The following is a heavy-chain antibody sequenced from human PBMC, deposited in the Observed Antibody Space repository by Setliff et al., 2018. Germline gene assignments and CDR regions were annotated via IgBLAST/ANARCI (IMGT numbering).Heavy chain of an antibody. V-gene: IGHV4-61*01. CDR3: ARGAYASGSSSFDY. J-gene: IGHJ4*02. CDR2: IYYTGTT. D-gene: IGHD3-10*01. CDR1: GDSVNTNYY. Sequence: PSETLSLTCTVSGDSVNTNYYWSWIRQPPGKGLEWIGYIYYTGTTKYNPSLRSRVTISVDTSKNQVSLKLNSMTDADTAVYYCARGAYASGSSSFDYWSQGTLVTSPQ.